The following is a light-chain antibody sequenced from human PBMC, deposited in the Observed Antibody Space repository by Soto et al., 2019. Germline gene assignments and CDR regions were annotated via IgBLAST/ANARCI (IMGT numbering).Light chain of an antibody. CDR2: SAS. CDR3: QQHSNWPLT. V-gene: IGKV3-15*01. J-gene: IGKJ4*01. CDR1: QSVYSN. Sequence: EIVMTQSPATLSVSPGERTSLSCRASQSVYSNLAWYQQKPGQAPRLLIYSASTRATGIPARFSGSGSGTEFTLTISSLQSEDFAVYYCQQHSNWPLTFGGGTKVDI.